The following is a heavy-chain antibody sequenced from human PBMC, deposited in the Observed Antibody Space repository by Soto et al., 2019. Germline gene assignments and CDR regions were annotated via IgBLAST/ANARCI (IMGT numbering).Heavy chain of an antibody. CDR2: ISGSGGST. J-gene: IGHJ4*02. CDR3: AKVPLFQGSSGWYQETTYYFDY. Sequence: GESLKISCAASGFTFSSYAMSWVRQAPGKGLEWVSAISGSGGSTYYADSVKGRFTISRDNSKNTLYLQVNSLRAEDTAVYYCAKVPLFQGSSGWYQETTYYFDYWGQGTLVTVSS. D-gene: IGHD6-19*01. V-gene: IGHV3-23*01. CDR1: GFTFSSYA.